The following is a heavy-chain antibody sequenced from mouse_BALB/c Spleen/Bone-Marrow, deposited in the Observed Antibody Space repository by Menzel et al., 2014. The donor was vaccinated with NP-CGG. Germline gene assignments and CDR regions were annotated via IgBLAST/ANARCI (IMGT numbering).Heavy chain of an antibody. V-gene: IGHV5-17*02. D-gene: IGHD2-14*01. CDR1: GLTFSSFG. CDR3: ARDVPLYDVGYFDY. J-gene: IGHJ2*01. CDR2: ISSGSSTI. Sequence: EVKVVEPGGGLVQPGGSRKLSCAASGLTFSSFGMHWVRQAPEKGLEWVAYISSGSSTIYYADTVKGRFTISRDNPKNTLFLQMTSLRSEDTAMYYCARDVPLYDVGYFDYWGQGTTLTVSS.